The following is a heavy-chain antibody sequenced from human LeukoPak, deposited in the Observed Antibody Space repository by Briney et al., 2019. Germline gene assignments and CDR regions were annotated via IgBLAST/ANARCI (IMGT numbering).Heavy chain of an antibody. D-gene: IGHD6-19*01. CDR1: GGSISSSSYY. J-gene: IGHJ6*02. CDR3: ASIAVAGIGYYYYYYGMDV. CDR2: IYYSGST. Sequence: SETLSLTCTVSGGSISSSSYYWGWIRQPPGKGLEWIGSIYYSGSTYYNPSLKSRVTISVDTSKNQFSLKLSSVTAADTAVYYCASIAVAGIGYYYYYYGMDVWGQGTTVTVSS. V-gene: IGHV4-39*07.